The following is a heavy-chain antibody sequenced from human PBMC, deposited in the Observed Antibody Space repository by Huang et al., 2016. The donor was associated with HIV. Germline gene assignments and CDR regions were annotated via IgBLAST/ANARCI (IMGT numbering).Heavy chain of an antibody. D-gene: IGHD6-19*01. Sequence: QVRLQESGPGLVKPSETLSLSCTVSGDSVSMHYWGWIRHPPGKGLEWIGTVYDRGTTKYNPRLKSRITISVDTSKNGFSLNITSVSAADTAMYFCVRDQGRLAVGGIDNWFDPWGQGALVTVSS. CDR3: VRDQGRLAVGGIDNWFDP. V-gene: IGHV4-59*02. CDR1: GDSVSMHY. J-gene: IGHJ5*02. CDR2: VYDRGTT.